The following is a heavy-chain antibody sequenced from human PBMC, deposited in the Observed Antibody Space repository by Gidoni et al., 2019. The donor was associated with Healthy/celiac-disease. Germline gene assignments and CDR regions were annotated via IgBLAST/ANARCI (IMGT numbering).Heavy chain of an antibody. D-gene: IGHD3-16*02. Sequence: QVQLQQWGAGLLKPSETLSLTCAVYGGSFSGYYWSWIRQPPGKGLEWIGEINHSGSTNYNPSLKSRVTISVDTSKNQFSLKLSSVTAADTAVYYCARGQNRYDYVWGSYRRYYFDYWGQGTLVTVSS. CDR2: INHSGST. CDR1: GGSFSGYY. J-gene: IGHJ4*02. V-gene: IGHV4-34*01. CDR3: ARGQNRYDYVWGSYRRYYFDY.